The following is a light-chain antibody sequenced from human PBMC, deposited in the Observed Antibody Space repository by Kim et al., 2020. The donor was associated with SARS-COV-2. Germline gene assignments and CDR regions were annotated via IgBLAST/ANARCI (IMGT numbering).Light chain of an antibody. CDR1: QSVSNF. J-gene: IGKJ4*01. CDR2: DAS. V-gene: IGKV3-11*01. Sequence: EIVLTQSPPTLSLSPGERDTLSCRANQSVSNFLAWYQQKPGQTPRLLIFDASTRATGIPARFSGSGSGTDFTLTISSLEPEDFAVYYCQQRRTWPLTFGGGTKVDIK. CDR3: QQRRTWPLT.